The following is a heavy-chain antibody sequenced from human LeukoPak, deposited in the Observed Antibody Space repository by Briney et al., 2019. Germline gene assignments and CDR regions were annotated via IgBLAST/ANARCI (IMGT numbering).Heavy chain of an antibody. J-gene: IGHJ6*03. CDR1: GGTFSSYA. Sequence: GASEKVSCKASGGTFSSYAISWVRQAPGQGLEWMGGIIPIFGTANYAQKFQGRVTITTDESTSTAYMELSSLRSEDTAVYYCATDGFWSASNYYYYMDVWGKGTTVTVSS. CDR2: IIPIFGTA. V-gene: IGHV1-69*05. D-gene: IGHD3-3*01. CDR3: ATDGFWSASNYYYYMDV.